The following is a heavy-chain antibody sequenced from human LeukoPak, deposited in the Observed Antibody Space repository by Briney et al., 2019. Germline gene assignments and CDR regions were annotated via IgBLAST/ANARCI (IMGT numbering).Heavy chain of an antibody. D-gene: IGHD6-19*01. Sequence: PGRSLRLSCAASGFTFRNYALYWVRQAPGKGLEWAAFISYDGSDKYYADSVKGRFTISRDNAKNSLYLQMNSLRDEDTAVYYCARDGWFDYWGQGTLVTVSS. J-gene: IGHJ4*02. CDR2: ISYDGSDK. CDR1: GFTFRNYA. V-gene: IGHV3-30-3*01. CDR3: ARDGWFDY.